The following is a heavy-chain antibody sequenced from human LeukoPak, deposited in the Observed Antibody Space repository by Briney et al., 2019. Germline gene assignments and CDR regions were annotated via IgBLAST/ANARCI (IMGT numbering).Heavy chain of an antibody. J-gene: IGHJ5*02. CDR1: GYTLTSYA. CDR3: ARDFYCSSTSCYPWFDP. V-gene: IGHV1-18*01. Sequence: ASVKVSCKASGYTLTSYAISWVRQAPGQGLEWMGWISAYNGNTNYAQKLQGRVTMTTDTSTSTAYMELRSLRSDDTAVYYCARDFYCSSTSCYPWFDPWGQGTLVTVSS. CDR2: ISAYNGNT. D-gene: IGHD2-2*01.